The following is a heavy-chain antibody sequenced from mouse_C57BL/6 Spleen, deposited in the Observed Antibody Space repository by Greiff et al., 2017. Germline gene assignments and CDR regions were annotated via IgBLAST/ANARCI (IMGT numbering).Heavy chain of an antibody. D-gene: IGHD2-5*01. CDR1: GYSFTGYF. J-gene: IGHJ1*03. V-gene: IGHV1-20*01. CDR3: ANSNYPYWYFDV. CDR2: INPYNGDT. Sequence: VQLQQSGPELVKPGDSVKISCKASGYSFTGYFMNWVMQSHGKSLEWIGRINPYNGDTFYNQKFKGKATLTVDKSSSTAHMELRSLTSEDSAVYYCANSNYPYWYFDVWGTGTTVTVSS.